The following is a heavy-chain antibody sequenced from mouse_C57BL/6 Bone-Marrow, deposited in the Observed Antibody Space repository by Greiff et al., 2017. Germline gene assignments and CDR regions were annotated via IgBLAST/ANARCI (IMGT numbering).Heavy chain of an antibody. CDR3: ARTSHYYSNYDWFAY. V-gene: IGHV1-64*01. CDR1: GYTFTSYW. J-gene: IGHJ3*01. CDR2: IHPNSGST. D-gene: IGHD2-5*01. Sequence: QVQLQQPGAELVKPGASVKLSCKASGYTFTSYWMHWVKQRPGQGLEWIGMIHPNSGSTNYNEKFKSKATLTVDKSSSTAYMQLSSLTSEDSAVXYFARTSHYYSNYDWFAYWGQVTLVTVSA.